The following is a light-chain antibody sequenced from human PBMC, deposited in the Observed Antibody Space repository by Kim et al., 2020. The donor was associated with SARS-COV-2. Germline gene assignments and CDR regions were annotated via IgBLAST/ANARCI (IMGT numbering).Light chain of an antibody. CDR1: NIGSKN. Sequence: SYELTQPLSVSVALGQTARITCGGNNIGSKNVHWYQQKPGQAPVLVIYRDSNRPSGIPERFSGSNSGNTATLTISRAQAGDEADYYCQVWDSVTGVFGGGTQLTVL. V-gene: IGLV3-9*01. CDR2: RDS. CDR3: QVWDSVTGV. J-gene: IGLJ3*02.